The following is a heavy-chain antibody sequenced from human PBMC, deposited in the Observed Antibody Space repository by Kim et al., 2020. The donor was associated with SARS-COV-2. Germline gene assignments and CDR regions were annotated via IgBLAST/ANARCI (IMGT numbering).Heavy chain of an antibody. J-gene: IGHJ6*01. CDR2: IWHDGNNK. CDR1: GFTFRNYG. D-gene: IGHD3-16*01. V-gene: IGHV3-33*01. CDR3: ARGRTNWLHYYYYGMEV. Sequence: GGSLRLSCAASGFTFRNYGMHWVRQAPGKGLEWVAVIWHDGNNKYYVDSVKGRFTISRDNAKNTLYLQMSSLRVEDTAVYYCARGRTNWLHYYYYGMEV.